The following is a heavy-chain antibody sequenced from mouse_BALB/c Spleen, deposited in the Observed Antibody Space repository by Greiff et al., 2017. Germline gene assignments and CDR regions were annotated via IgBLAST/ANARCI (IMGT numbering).Heavy chain of an antibody. CDR1: GFTFSSYG. Sequence: DVHLVESGGDLVKPGGSLKLSCAASGFTFSSYGMSWVRQTPDKRLEWVATISSGGSYTYYPDSVKGRFTISRDNAKNTLYLQMGSLKSEDTAMYYCARQDYGSDYYAMDYWGQGTSVTVSS. CDR2: ISSGGSYT. J-gene: IGHJ4*01. CDR3: ARQDYGSDYYAMDY. D-gene: IGHD1-1*01. V-gene: IGHV5-6*01.